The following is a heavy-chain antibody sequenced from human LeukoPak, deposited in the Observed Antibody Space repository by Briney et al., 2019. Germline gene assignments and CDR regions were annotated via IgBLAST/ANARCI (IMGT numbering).Heavy chain of an antibody. CDR2: IYYTGST. CDR3: ARQVGATTELDY. D-gene: IGHD1-26*01. J-gene: IGHJ4*02. CDR1: GGSISGYY. V-gene: IGHV4-59*08. Sequence: SETLSLTCTVSGGSISGYYWSWIRQPPGKGLEWIAFIYYTGSTNYNPSLKSRVTISVDTSKNQFSLKLSSVPAADTAVYYCARQVGATTELDYWGQGTLVTVSS.